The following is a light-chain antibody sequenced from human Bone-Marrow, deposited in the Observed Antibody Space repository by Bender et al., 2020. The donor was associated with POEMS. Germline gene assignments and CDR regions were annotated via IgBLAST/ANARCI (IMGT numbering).Light chain of an antibody. CDR1: NSNIGSRY. CDR2: RTN. V-gene: IGLV1-47*01. J-gene: IGLJ3*02. CDR3: SSYAGNLNWV. Sequence: QSVLTQSPATSATPGQRITIFCSGSNSNIGSRYVSWYQQVPGTAPTLLIYRTNQRPSGVPDRFSGSRSGTSASLAISGLQAEDEADYYCSSYAGNLNWVFGGGTKLTVL.